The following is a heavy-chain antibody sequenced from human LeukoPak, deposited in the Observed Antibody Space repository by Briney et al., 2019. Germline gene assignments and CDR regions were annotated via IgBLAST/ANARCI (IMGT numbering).Heavy chain of an antibody. CDR3: ARGGSYYDYVWGSSGKGYFDY. D-gene: IGHD3-16*01. CDR1: GFTFSSYW. CDR2: IKQDGSEK. V-gene: IGHV3-7*01. J-gene: IGHJ4*02. Sequence: GGSLRLSCAASGFTFSSYWMSWVRQAPGKGLEWVANIKQDGSEKYYVDSVKGRFTISRDNAKNSLYLQMNSLRAEDTAVYYCARGGSYYDYVWGSSGKGYFDYWGQGTLVTVSS.